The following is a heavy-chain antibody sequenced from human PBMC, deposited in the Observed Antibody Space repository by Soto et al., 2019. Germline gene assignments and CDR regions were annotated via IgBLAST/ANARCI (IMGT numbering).Heavy chain of an antibody. CDR1: GGSISSSSYY. V-gene: IGHV4-39*01. Sequence: QLQLQESGPGLVKPSETLSLTCSVSGGSISSSSYYWGWLRQPPVKGLEWVGSIYYSGNTYYNASLKSRVTISVDPSKNQFSLNLSSVTAADTAVYYCARILWSSGWSRFDPWGQGTLVIVSS. CDR3: ARILWSSGWSRFDP. D-gene: IGHD6-19*01. J-gene: IGHJ5*02. CDR2: IYYSGNT.